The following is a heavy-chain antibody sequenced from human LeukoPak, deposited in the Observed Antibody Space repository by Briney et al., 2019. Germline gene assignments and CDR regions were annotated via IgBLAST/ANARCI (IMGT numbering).Heavy chain of an antibody. CDR3: AKDMYSSGGPQDY. V-gene: IGHV3-9*01. CDR2: ISWNSGSI. CDR1: GFTFDDYA. D-gene: IGHD6-19*01. J-gene: IGHJ4*02. Sequence: PGGSLRLSCAASGFTFDDYAMHWVRQAPGKGLEWVSGISWNSGSIGYADSVKGRFTISRDNAKNSLYLQMNSLRAEDTALYYCAKDMYSSGGPQDYWGQGTLVTVSS.